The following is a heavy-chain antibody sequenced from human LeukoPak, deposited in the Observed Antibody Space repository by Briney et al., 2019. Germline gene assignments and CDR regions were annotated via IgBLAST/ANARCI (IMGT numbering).Heavy chain of an antibody. D-gene: IGHD3-3*01. CDR3: ARGRIGRFLEWLFRWFDP. V-gene: IGHV4-34*01. J-gene: IGHJ5*02. CDR2: INHTGTT. Sequence: GLEWXXXINHTGTTNYNPSLQSRVTISVDTSNNQFSLKLSSVTAADTAVYYCARGRIGRFLEWLFRWFDPWGQGTLVTVSS.